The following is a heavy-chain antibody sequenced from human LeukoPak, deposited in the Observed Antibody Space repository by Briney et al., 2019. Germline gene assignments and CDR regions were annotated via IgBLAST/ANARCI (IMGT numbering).Heavy chain of an antibody. V-gene: IGHV4-30-4*08. CDR3: ARDCGGDCYSGFDY. D-gene: IGHD2-21*01. J-gene: IGHJ4*02. CDR2: IYYSGST. Sequence: SQTLSLTCTVSGGSISSGDYYWSWIRQPPGKGLEWIGYIYYSGSTYYNPSLKSRVTISVDTSKNQFSLKLSSVTAADTAVYYCARDCGGDCYSGFDYWRQGTLVTVSS. CDR1: GGSISSGDYY.